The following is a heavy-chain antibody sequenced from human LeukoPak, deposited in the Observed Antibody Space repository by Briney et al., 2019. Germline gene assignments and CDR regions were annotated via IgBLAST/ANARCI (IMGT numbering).Heavy chain of an antibody. V-gene: IGHV3-13*01. Sequence: GGSLRLSCTASGFTLGSHDMHWVRQIPGQGLECVAAVSSGFHAFFADSVQGRFTVSREDPRNSLYLQMNSLRAGDTAVFYCVREARGYHCTYFDYWGQGTLVTVSS. J-gene: IGHJ4*02. D-gene: IGHD5-18*01. CDR2: VSSGFHA. CDR3: VREARGYHCTYFDY. CDR1: GFTLGSHD.